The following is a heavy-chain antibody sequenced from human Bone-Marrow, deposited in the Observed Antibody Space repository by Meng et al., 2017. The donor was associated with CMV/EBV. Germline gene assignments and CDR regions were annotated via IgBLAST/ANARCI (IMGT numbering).Heavy chain of an antibody. V-gene: IGHV1-2*02. CDR1: GYTFTGYY. J-gene: IGHJ3*02. Sequence: ASVKVSCKASGYTFTGYYMHWVRQAPGQGLEWMGWINPNSGGTNYAQKFQGRVTMTRDTSISTAYMALSRLRSDDTAVYYCARESEWVGAFDIWGQGTMVTVSS. D-gene: IGHD3-3*01. CDR3: ARESEWVGAFDI. CDR2: INPNSGGT.